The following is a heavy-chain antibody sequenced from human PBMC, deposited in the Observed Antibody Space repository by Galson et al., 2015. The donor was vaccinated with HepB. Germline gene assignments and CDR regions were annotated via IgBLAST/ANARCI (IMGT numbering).Heavy chain of an antibody. CDR2: ISYDGSNK. Sequence: SLRLSCAASGFTFSSYAMHWVRQAPGKGLEWVAVISYDGSNKYYADSVKGRFTISRDNSKNTLYLQMNSLRAEDTAVYHCARDHRVYGYSYGYISDYWGQGTLVTVSS. CDR1: GFTFSSYA. J-gene: IGHJ4*02. V-gene: IGHV3-30-3*01. CDR3: ARDHRVYGYSYGYISDY. D-gene: IGHD5-18*01.